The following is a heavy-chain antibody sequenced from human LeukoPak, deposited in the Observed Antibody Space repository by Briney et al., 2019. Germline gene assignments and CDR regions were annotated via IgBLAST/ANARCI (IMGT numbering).Heavy chain of an antibody. D-gene: IGHD2-21*01. J-gene: IGHJ3*02. CDR3: ARGLTAYCGGECSDDAFDI. Sequence: GASVKVSCKASGYTFGNHDINWVRQATGQGLEWMGWMNPYSGNTDYAQKFQGRLTMTRDNSIRTAYMELSSLKSEDTAVYYCARGLTAYCGGECSDDAFDIWGQGTKVTVSS. CDR2: MNPYSGNT. V-gene: IGHV1-8*01. CDR1: GYTFGNHD.